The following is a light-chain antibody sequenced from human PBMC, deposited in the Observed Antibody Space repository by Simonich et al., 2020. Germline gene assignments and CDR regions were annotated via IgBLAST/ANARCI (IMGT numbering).Light chain of an antibody. CDR2: DVS. J-gene: IGLJ3*02. Sequence: QSALTQPASVSGSPGQSITISCTGTRSDVGSYNLVSCYQQHPGQAPKLMIYDVSNRPSGVSKRFSGSKSGNTASLTISGLQAEDEADYYCSSYTSSSLRVFGGGTKLTVL. CDR3: SSYTSSSLRV. V-gene: IGLV2-14*02. CDR1: RSDVGSYNL.